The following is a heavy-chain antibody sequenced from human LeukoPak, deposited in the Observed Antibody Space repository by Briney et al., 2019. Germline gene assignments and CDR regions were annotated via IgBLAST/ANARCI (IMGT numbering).Heavy chain of an antibody. Sequence: SETLSLTCSVSGGSISSYYWSWIRQPPGKGLEWIGYMYYSGSANYNPSLKSRVTMSVDTSKNHFSLNLTFVTAADTAVYYCARGGGYNDYWGQGTLVTVSS. CDR1: GGSISSYY. CDR2: MYYSGSA. D-gene: IGHD5-24*01. J-gene: IGHJ4*02. V-gene: IGHV4-59*01. CDR3: ARGGGYNDY.